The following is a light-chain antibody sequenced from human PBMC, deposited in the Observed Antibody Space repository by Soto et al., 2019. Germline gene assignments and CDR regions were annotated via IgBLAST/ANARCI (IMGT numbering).Light chain of an antibody. CDR1: QSVSSRY. CDR3: QQYGSSPPIT. CDR2: GAS. J-gene: IGKJ5*01. Sequence: EIVLTQSPGTLSLSPGERATLSCRASQSVSSRYLAWYQQKPGRAPRFLIYGASSRATGIPDRFSGSGSGTDFTLTISRLEPEDFAVYYCQQYGSSPPITFGHGTRLEIK. V-gene: IGKV3-20*01.